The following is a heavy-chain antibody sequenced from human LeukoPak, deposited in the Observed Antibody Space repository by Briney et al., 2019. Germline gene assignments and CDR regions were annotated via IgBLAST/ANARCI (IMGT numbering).Heavy chain of an antibody. CDR3: ARAGTNTEPPEDY. J-gene: IGHJ4*02. Sequence: KPSETLSLTCTVSGGSISSYYWSWIRQPPGKGLEWIGYIYYSGSTNYNPSLKSRVTISVDTSKNQFSLKLSSVTAADTAVYYCARAGTNTEPPEDYWGQGTLVTVSS. V-gene: IGHV4-59*01. D-gene: IGHD1-26*01. CDR1: GGSISSYY. CDR2: IYYSGST.